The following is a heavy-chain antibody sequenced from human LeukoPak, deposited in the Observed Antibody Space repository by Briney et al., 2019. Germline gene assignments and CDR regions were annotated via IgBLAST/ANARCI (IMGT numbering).Heavy chain of an antibody. Sequence: GGSLRLSCAASEFTFSSYAKSWVRQAPGKGLEWVSDISGSGSNAYYADSVKGRFTISRDHSENTLYLQMYSLRAEDTAVFYCADVYGSGSLFDYWGQGTLVTVSA. CDR1: EFTFSSYA. D-gene: IGHD3-10*01. V-gene: IGHV3-23*01. J-gene: IGHJ4*02. CDR2: ISGSGSNA. CDR3: ADVYGSGSLFDY.